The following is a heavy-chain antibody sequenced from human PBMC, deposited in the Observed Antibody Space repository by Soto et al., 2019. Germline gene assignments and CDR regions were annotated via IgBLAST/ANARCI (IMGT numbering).Heavy chain of an antibody. CDR1: GFTFSSYS. J-gene: IGHJ4*02. D-gene: IGHD2-21*02. V-gene: IGHV3-48*01. CDR3: RARGGLSVVTATYFDY. CDR2: ISSSSSTI. Sequence: PGGSLRLSCAASGFTFSSYSMNWVRQAPGKGLEWVSYISSSSSTIHYSDSVKGRFTISRDNSKNTLYLQMNSLRAEDTAVYCARARGGLSVVTATYFDYSGQGTLVTVSS.